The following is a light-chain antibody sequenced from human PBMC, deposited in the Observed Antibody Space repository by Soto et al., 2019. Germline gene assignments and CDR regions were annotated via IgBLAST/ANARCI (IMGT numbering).Light chain of an antibody. V-gene: IGLV2-14*01. J-gene: IGLJ1*01. CDR1: SSDVGGYNY. Sequence: QSALTQPASVSGSPGQSITISCTRTSSDVGGYNYVSWYQQHPGKAPRLMIYEVSNRPSGVSNRFSGSKSGNTASLTISGLQAEDEADYYCSSYVGATTYVFGTGSKVTVL. CDR3: SSYVGATTYV. CDR2: EVS.